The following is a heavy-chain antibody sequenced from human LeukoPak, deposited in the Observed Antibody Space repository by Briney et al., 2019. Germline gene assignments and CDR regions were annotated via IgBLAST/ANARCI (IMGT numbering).Heavy chain of an antibody. V-gene: IGHV3-9*01. CDR1: GFTFDDYA. CDR3: AKDMERAVTGTDY. J-gene: IGHJ4*02. CDR2: ISWNSGSI. D-gene: IGHD6-19*01. Sequence: PGGSLRLSCAASGFTFDDYAMPWVRQAPGKGLEWVSGISWNSGSIGYADSVKGRLTISRDNAKNSLYLQMNSLRAEDTALYYCAKDMERAVTGTDYWGQGTLVTVSS.